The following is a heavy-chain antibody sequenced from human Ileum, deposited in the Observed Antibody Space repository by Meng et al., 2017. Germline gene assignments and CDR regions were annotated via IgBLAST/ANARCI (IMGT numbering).Heavy chain of an antibody. CDR2: IFQSGRT. D-gene: IGHD3-22*01. Sequence: KPSVTLSLTCACSGSGWSWGSQHPGKGLEWIGEIFQSGRTNYNPSLKSRVTISIDKSKSQISLQLSAVTAADTAVYSCATSNDRDVYYLGYWGQGTLVTVSS. CDR1: GSG. V-gene: IGHV4-4*02. CDR3: ATSNDRDVYYLGY. J-gene: IGHJ4*02.